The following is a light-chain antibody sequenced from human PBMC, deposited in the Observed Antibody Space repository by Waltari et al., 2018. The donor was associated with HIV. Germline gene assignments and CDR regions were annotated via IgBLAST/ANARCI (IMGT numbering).Light chain of an antibody. CDR1: QSVSGL. CDR2: HAS. CDR3: QQYENWPT. J-gene: IGKJ1*01. V-gene: IGKV3-15*01. Sequence: EIVMTQSPATLSVSPGETGNLSCRASQSVSGLLAWYQVKPGQSPRLLIYHASTRATGVPARFSGSGSETEFTLTISSLQSEDVAVYYCQQYENWPTFGQGTKVEIK.